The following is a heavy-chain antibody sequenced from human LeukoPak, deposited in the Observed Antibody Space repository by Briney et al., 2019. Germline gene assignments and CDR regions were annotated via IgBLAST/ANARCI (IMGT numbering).Heavy chain of an antibody. D-gene: IGHD6-19*01. CDR3: AKDRSGWYHFDY. J-gene: IGHJ4*02. Sequence: GGSLRLSCAASGSTFDDYAMHWVRQAPGKGLEWVSGISWNSGSIGYADSVKGRFTISRDNAKNSLYLQMNSLRAEDTALYYCAKDRSGWYHFDYWGQGTLVTVSS. CDR1: GSTFDDYA. V-gene: IGHV3-9*01. CDR2: ISWNSGSI.